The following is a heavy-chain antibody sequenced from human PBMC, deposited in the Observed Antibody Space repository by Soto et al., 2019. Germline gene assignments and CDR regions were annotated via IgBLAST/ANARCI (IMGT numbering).Heavy chain of an antibody. Sequence: QVQLQESGPGLVKPSQTLSLTCTVSGGPISSGGYYWSWIRQHPGKGLEWIGYIYYSGSTYYNPSLKSRVTISVDTSKTQCSLKLSSVTAADTAVYYCARGEEYSSSSEVYWGQGTLVTVSS. CDR3: ARGEEYSSSSEVY. J-gene: IGHJ4*02. V-gene: IGHV4-31*03. D-gene: IGHD6-6*01. CDR1: GGPISSGGYY. CDR2: IYYSGST.